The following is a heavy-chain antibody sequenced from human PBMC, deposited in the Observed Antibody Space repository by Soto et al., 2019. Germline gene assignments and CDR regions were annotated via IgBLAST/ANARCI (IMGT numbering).Heavy chain of an antibody. CDR1: GYTFSSYW. CDR3: ARRDCSSPSCYLSYYYGMDV. D-gene: IGHD2-2*01. Sequence: PGESLKISCQGSGYTFSSYWIIWVRQMPGKGLEWRGNIDTSDSYTKYSPSFQGHVTISADKSISTAYLQWSSLRASDTAVYYCARRDCSSPSCYLSYYYGMDVWGQGTTVTVSS. J-gene: IGHJ6*02. V-gene: IGHV5-10-1*01. CDR2: IDTSDSYT.